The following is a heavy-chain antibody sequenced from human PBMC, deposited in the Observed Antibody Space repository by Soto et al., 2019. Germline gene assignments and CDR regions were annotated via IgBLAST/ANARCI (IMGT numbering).Heavy chain of an antibody. CDR3: ARSDHYYDPKTRDAFDI. D-gene: IGHD3-22*01. CDR1: GFTFSDYY. CDR2: ISSSGSTI. Sequence: QVQLVESGGGLVKPGGSLRLSCAASGFTFSDYYMSWIRQAPGKGLEWVSYISSSGSTIYYADSVKGRFTISRDNAQNSLYLQMNSPRAEDTAVYYCARSDHYYDPKTRDAFDIWGQGTMVTVSS. V-gene: IGHV3-11*01. J-gene: IGHJ3*02.